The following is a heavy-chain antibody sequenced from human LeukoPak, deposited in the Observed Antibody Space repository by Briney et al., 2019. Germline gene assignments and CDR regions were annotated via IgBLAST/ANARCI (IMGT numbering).Heavy chain of an antibody. Sequence: PGRTLRLSCEASGFTFRNYGMIWVRQAPGKGLEWVSGISGSGDSTDYADSVKGRFTISRDNSKNTLYPQIHSLRAEDTAVYYCAKSIDFTGYSSWDYWGRGTLVTVSS. V-gene: IGHV3-23*01. J-gene: IGHJ4*02. D-gene: IGHD3-9*01. CDR1: GFTFRNYG. CDR2: ISGSGDST. CDR3: AKSIDFTGYSSWDY.